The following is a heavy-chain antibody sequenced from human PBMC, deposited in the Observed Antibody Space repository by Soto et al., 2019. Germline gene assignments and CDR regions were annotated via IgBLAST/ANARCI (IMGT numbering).Heavy chain of an antibody. J-gene: IGHJ4*02. V-gene: IGHV4-39*01. CDR2: IYYSGST. CDR1: GGSISSSSYY. CDR3: ARVLPQTAYFDY. Sequence: QLQLQESGPGLVKPSETLSLTCTVSGGSISSSSYYWGWIRQPPGKGLEWIGSIYYSGSTYYNPSLKSRVTISVDTSKNQFSLKLSSVTAADTAVYYCARVLPQTAYFDYWGQGTLVTVSS.